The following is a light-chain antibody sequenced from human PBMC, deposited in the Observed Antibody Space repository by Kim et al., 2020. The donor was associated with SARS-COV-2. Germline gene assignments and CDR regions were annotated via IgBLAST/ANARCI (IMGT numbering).Light chain of an antibody. J-gene: IGLJ2*01. CDR3: ATWEDSLSGPV. CDR1: TPNIGNTY. V-gene: IGLV1-47*01. Sequence: GQSITISCSGSTPNIGNTYVSWYQQVPGAAPKVLIYRNTVRPSGVPDRFSGSKSVTSASLAISGLRSEDEAVYYCATWEDSLSGPVFGGGTQLTVL. CDR2: RNT.